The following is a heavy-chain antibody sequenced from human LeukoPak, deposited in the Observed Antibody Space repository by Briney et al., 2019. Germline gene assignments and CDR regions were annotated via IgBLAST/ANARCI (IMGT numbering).Heavy chain of an antibody. CDR2: ISSSGSTI. V-gene: IGHV3-11*04. CDR3: ARKKAVAGWESFDY. CDR1: GFTFSDYY. Sequence: GGSLRLSCAASGFTFSDYYMSWIRQAPGKGLEWVSYISSSGSTIYYADSVKGRFTISRDNAKNSLYLQMNSLRAEDTAVFYCARKKAVAGWESFDYWGQGTLVTVSS. D-gene: IGHD6-19*01. J-gene: IGHJ4*02.